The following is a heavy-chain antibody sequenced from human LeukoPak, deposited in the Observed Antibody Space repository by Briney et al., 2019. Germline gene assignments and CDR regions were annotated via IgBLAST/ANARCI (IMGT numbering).Heavy chain of an antibody. CDR2: IYYSGST. D-gene: IGHD6-13*01. J-gene: IGHJ4*02. CDR1: GGSISSYC. V-gene: IGHV4-59*08. CDR3: ARHFSSSWYFDY. Sequence: SETLSLTCTVSGGSISSYCWSWIRQPPGKGLEWIGYIYYSGSTNYNPSLKSRVTISVDTSKNQFSLKLSSVTAADTAVYYCARHFSSSWYFDYWGQGTLVTVSS.